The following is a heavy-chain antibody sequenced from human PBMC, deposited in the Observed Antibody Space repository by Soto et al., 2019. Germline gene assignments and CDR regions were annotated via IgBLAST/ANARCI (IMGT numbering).Heavy chain of an antibody. CDR3: ARDRRLYYYGSGSPDY. CDR2: ISSSSSYI. D-gene: IGHD3-10*01. V-gene: IGHV3-21*01. J-gene: IGHJ4*02. Sequence: PGGSLRLSCAASGFTFSSYSMNWVRQAPGKGLEWVSSISSSSSYIYYADSVKGRFTISRDNAKNSLYLQMNSLRAEDTAVYYCARDRRLYYYGSGSPDYWGQGTLVTVSS. CDR1: GFTFSSYS.